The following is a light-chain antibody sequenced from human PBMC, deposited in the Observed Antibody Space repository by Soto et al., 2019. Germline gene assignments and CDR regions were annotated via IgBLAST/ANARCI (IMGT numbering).Light chain of an antibody. Sequence: DIQMTQSPSSLSASVGDRVTITCRASQTLSTYLNWYQEKTGKPPRILIYAASSLQSGVPSRFRGSGSGTEFTLPISSLQPDDFQTFYCQQYNAYPWTFGQGTKVDIK. V-gene: IGKV1-39*01. J-gene: IGKJ1*01. CDR3: QQYNAYPWT. CDR1: QTLSTY. CDR2: AAS.